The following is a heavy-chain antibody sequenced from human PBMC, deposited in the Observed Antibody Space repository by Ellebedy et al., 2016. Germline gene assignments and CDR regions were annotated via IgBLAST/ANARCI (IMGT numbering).Heavy chain of an antibody. D-gene: IGHD6-6*01. J-gene: IGHJ4*02. CDR3: ARVPILYSSSSVDS. V-gene: IGHV4-34*01. CDR2: FRHTGTN. Sequence: SETLSLXXAVNGGSFSGNYWTWIHQPPGKGLEWIGEFRHTGTNNYNPSLKSRVTMSVDMSKNQFALELTSVTAADTAVYYCARVPILYSSSSVDSWGQGTLVTVSS. CDR1: GGSFSGNY.